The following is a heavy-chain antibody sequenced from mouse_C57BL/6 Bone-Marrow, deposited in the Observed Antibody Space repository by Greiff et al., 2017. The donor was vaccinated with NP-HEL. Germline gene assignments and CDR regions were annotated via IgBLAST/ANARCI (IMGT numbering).Heavy chain of an antibody. V-gene: IGHV1-81*01. CDR3: ASSPCLLYYYAMDY. CDR1: GYTFTSYG. J-gene: IGHJ4*01. Sequence: QVQLKESGAELARPGASVKLSCKASGYTFTSYGISWVKQRTGQGLEWIGEIYPRSGNTYYNEKFKGKATLTADKSSSTAYMELRSLTSEDSAVYFCASSPCLLYYYAMDYWGQGTSVTVSS. CDR2: IYPRSGNT. D-gene: IGHD2-3*01.